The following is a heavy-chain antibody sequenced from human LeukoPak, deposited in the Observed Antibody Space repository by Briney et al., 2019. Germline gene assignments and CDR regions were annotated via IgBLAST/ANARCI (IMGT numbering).Heavy chain of an antibody. CDR3: TPNDSSGS. V-gene: IGHV3-15*01. D-gene: IGHD3-22*01. CDR2: IKSNTDGGTT. Sequence: GGSLRLSCAASGFTFSDAWMSWVRQAPGKGLEWVGRIKSNTDGGTTDYAAPVKGRFTIPRDDSKSTLYLQMNSLKTEDTGVYYCTPNDSSGSWGQGTLVTVSS. CDR1: GFTFSDAW. J-gene: IGHJ4*02.